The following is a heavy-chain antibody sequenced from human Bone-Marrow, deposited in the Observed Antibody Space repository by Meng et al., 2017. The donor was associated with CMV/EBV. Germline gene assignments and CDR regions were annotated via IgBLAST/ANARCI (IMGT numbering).Heavy chain of an antibody. J-gene: IGHJ6*02. CDR2: IKSKTDGGTT. CDR1: GFTFSNAW. Sequence: GESLKISCAASGFTFSNAWMSWVRQAPGKGLEWVGRIKSKTDGGTTDYAAPVKGRFTISRDDSKNTLYLQMNSLRAEDTAVYYCARDLRLYGMDVWGQGTKVTVSS. CDR3: ARDLRLYGMDV. V-gene: IGHV3-15*01.